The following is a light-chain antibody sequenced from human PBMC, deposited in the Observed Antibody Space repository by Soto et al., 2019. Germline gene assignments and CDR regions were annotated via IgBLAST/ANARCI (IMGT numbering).Light chain of an antibody. CDR1: SSDVGGYNY. CDR3: SSYAGSNNYV. J-gene: IGLJ1*01. V-gene: IGLV2-8*01. CDR2: EVS. Sequence: QSALTQPPSASGSPGQSVATSCTGTSSDVGGYNYVSWYQQHPGKAPKLMIYEVSKRPSGVPDRFSGSKSGNTASLTVSGLQAEDEADYYCSSYAGSNNYVFGIGTKVTVL.